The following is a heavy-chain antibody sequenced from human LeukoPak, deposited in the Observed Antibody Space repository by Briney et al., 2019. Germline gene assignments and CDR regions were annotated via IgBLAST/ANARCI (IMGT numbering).Heavy chain of an antibody. CDR3: ARPGDCSSTSCSGYMDV. Sequence: TASETLSLTCAVYGGSFSGYYWSWIRQPPGKGLEWIGEINHSGSTNYNPSLKSRVTTSVDRSKNQFSLKLSSVTAADTAVYYCARPGDCSSTSCSGYMDVWGKGTTVTVYS. CDR2: INHSGST. J-gene: IGHJ6*03. V-gene: IGHV4-34*01. D-gene: IGHD2-2*01. CDR1: GGSFSGYY.